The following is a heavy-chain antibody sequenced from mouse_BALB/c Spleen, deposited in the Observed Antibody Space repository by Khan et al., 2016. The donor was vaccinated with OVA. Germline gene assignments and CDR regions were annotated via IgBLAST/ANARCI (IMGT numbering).Heavy chain of an antibody. CDR2: IYPGTDNT. Sequence: QVRLQQSGAEVVRPGASVKLSCKTSGYIFTNYWIHWVKQRSGQGLEWIARIYPGTDNTYYNEKLKDKATLTADKSSSTAYMQLSSLKSEDSAVFFGAREEALYYFDYWGQGTTLTVSS. CDR1: GYIFTNYW. CDR3: AREEALYYFDY. J-gene: IGHJ2*01. D-gene: IGHD3-2*02. V-gene: IGHV1-76*01.